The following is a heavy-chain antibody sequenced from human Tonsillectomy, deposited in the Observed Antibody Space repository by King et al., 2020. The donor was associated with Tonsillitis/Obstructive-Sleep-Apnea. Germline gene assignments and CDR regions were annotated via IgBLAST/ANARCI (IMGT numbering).Heavy chain of an antibody. CDR2: ISYDGINK. D-gene: IGHD2-2*01. Sequence: VQLVESGGGVVQPGRSLRLSCAASGFTFSSYAMHWVRQAPGKGLEWVAVISYDGINKYYADSVKGRFTISRDNSKTTLFLQMNSLRVEETAVYYCAAGGYQLLWEYFQHWGQGTLVTVSS. CDR3: AAGGYQLLWEYFQH. J-gene: IGHJ1*01. CDR1: GFTFSSYA. V-gene: IGHV3-30*03.